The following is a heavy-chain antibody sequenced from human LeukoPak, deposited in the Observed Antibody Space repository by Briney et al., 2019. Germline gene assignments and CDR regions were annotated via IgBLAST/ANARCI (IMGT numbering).Heavy chain of an antibody. CDR3: ARDGGYSSTSYYFDY. D-gene: IGHD6-13*01. CDR2: ISSSSTI. CDR1: GFTFSSYS. V-gene: IGHV3-48*01. Sequence: GGSLRLSCAASGFTFSSYSMNWVRQAPGKGLEWVSYISSSSTIYYADSVKGRFTISRDNAKNSLYLQMNSLRAEDTAVYYCARDGGYSSTSYYFDYWGQGTLVTVSS. J-gene: IGHJ4*02.